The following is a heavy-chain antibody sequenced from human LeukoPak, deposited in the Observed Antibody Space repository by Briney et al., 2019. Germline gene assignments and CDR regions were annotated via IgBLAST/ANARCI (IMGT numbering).Heavy chain of an antibody. V-gene: IGHV3-15*01. D-gene: IGHD3-16*01. CDR3: TTDEGCLNY. Sequence: GGSLRLSCAASGFTFTNAWMTWVRQAPGKGLEWVGRIKSKADDGTTDYAAPVKGRFTISRDDSKNTLSLQMNSLKTEDTAVYYCTTDEGCLNYWGQRALVTVSS. J-gene: IGHJ4*02. CDR2: IKSKADDGTT. CDR1: GFTFTNAW.